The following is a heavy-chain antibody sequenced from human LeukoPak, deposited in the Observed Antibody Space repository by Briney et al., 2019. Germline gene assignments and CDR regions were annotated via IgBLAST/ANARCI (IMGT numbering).Heavy chain of an antibody. V-gene: IGHV1-8*02. D-gene: IGHD1-14*01. CDR2: MNPNSGNT. Sequence: ASVKVSCKASGGTFSSYVINWVRQATGQGLEWMGWMNPNSGNTGYAQKFQGRVTMTRNTSISTAYMELSRLRSDDTAVYYCARVGPNPKDAFDIWGQGTMVTVSS. CDR3: ARVGPNPKDAFDI. J-gene: IGHJ3*02. CDR1: GGTFSSYV.